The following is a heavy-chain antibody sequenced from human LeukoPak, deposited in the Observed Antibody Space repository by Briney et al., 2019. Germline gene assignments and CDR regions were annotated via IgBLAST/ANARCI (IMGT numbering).Heavy chain of an antibody. D-gene: IGHD4-11*01. CDR1: GFTVSSSY. CDR2: INSGGNT. V-gene: IGHV3-53*01. Sequence: PGGSLRLSCAASGFTVSSSYMNWIRQAPGKGLEWVSIINSGGNTYYADPVKGRFTISRDDSKNTLYLQMNNLRAEDTDIYYCARHNRGDYSFFDFWGQGTLVTVSS. CDR3: ARHNRGDYSFFDF. J-gene: IGHJ4*02.